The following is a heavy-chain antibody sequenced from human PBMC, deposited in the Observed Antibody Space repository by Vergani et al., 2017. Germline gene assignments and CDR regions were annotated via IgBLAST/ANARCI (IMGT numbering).Heavy chain of an antibody. CDR2: IYYSGST. CDR1: GASIRSSNYY. Sequence: QLQLQESGPGLVKPSATLSLTCSVSGASIRSSNYYWGWIRQPPGKGLEWIASIYYSGSTYYNPSLKSRVTISVDTSKNQFSLKLNSVTAADTAIYYCARDSAVGGTFDSWGQGTLVSVSS. J-gene: IGHJ4*02. CDR3: ARDSAVGGTFDS. D-gene: IGHD1-26*01. V-gene: IGHV4-39*02.